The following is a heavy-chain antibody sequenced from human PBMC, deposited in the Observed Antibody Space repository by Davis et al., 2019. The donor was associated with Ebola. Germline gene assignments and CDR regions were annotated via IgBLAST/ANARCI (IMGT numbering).Heavy chain of an antibody. V-gene: IGHV4-34*01. Sequence: SETLSLTCAVYGGSFSGYYWSWIRQPPGKGLEWIGEINHSGSTNYNPPLKSRVTISVDTSKNQISLNVRSLTAADTAVYYCARTLEALRFYGLDVWGQGTTVTVSS. J-gene: IGHJ6*02. D-gene: IGHD3-3*01. CDR1: GGSFSGYY. CDR3: ARTLEALRFYGLDV. CDR2: INHSGST.